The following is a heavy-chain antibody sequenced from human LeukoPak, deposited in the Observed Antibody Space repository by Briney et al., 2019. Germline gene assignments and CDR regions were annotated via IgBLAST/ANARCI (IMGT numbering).Heavy chain of an antibody. V-gene: IGHV3-30*02. CDR2: MREGGSDI. CDR1: GFTFTSYG. Sequence: PGGSLRLSCAASGFTFTSYGMHWVRQPPGKGLEWVAFMREGGSDIYYADSVKGRFTISRDNSKNTLYLQMNSLRPEDTAVYYCAKDETWSFDYWGQGTLVTVSS. J-gene: IGHJ4*02. CDR3: AKDETWSFDY.